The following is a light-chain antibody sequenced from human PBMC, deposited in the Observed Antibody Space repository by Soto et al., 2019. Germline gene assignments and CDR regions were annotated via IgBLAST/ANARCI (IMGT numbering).Light chain of an antibody. CDR3: SSYTSTSTVI. J-gene: IGLJ2*01. Sequence: QSALTQPASVSGSPGQSITISCTGTKSDVANYNYVSWYQHHSGKAPQLMIYDVSYRPSGISNRFSGSESGNTASLTISGLQAEDEADYYCSSYTSTSTVIFGGGTKLTVL. CDR2: DVS. CDR1: KSDVANYNY. V-gene: IGLV2-14*03.